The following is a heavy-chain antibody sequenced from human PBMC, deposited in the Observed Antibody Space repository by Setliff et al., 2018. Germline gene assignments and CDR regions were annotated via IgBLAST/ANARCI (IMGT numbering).Heavy chain of an antibody. J-gene: IGHJ4*02. CDR3: ARDRLRSDSPWGYFDY. D-gene: IGHD3-16*01. V-gene: IGHV3-33*01. CDR1: GYTFTGYY. CDR2: IWYDGSNK. Sequence: SCKASGYTFTGYYMHWVRQAPGKGLEWVAVIWYDGSNKYYADSVKGRFTISRDNSKNTLYLQMNSLRAEDTAVYYCARDRLRSDSPWGYFDYWGQGTLVTVSS.